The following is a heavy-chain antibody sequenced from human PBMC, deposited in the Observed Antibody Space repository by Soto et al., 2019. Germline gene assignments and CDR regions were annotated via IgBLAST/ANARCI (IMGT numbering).Heavy chain of an antibody. CDR3: ARSPPIDLYYYYGMDV. Sequence: GESLKISCKGSGYSFTSYWIGWVRQMPGKGLEWMGIIYPGDSDTRYSPSFQGQVTISADKSISTAYLQWSSLKASDTAMYYCARSPPIDLYYYYGMDVWGQGTTVTVSS. J-gene: IGHJ6*02. CDR1: GYSFTSYW. V-gene: IGHV5-51*01. CDR2: IYPGDSDT.